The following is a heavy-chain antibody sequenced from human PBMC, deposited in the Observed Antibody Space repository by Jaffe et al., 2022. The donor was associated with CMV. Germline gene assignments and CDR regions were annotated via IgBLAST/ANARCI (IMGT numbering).Heavy chain of an antibody. J-gene: IGHJ6*02. CDR2: ISYDGSNK. D-gene: IGHD6-13*01. Sequence: QVQLVESGGGVVQPGRSLRLSCAASGFTFSSYGMHWVRQAPGKGLEWVAVISYDGSNKYYADSVKGRFTISRDNSKNTLYLQMNSLRAEDTAVYYCAKDHYIESSSWYGIGYYYYGMDVWGQGTTVTVSS. V-gene: IGHV3-30*18. CDR1: GFTFSSYG. CDR3: AKDHYIESSSWYGIGYYYYGMDV.